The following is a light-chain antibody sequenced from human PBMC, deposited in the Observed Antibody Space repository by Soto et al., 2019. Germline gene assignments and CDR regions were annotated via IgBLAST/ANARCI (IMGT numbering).Light chain of an antibody. CDR2: DIS. J-gene: IGLJ3*02. CDR1: SGAVTSGHW. V-gene: IGLV7-46*01. Sequence: QAVVTQEPSLTVSPGGTVPVTWGSSSGAVTSGHWPYWFQQKPGQAPRTLIYDISSKHSWTPARFSGSLLGGKAALTLSGAQPEDEAEYYCLLSYSGAWVFGGGTKLTVL. CDR3: LLSYSGAWV.